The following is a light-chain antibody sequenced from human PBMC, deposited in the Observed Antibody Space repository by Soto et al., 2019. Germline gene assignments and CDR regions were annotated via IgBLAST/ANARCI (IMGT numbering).Light chain of an antibody. CDR2: DNN. J-gene: IGLJ1*01. CDR1: SSNIGAGYD. Sequence: QSVLTQPPSVSGAPGQRVTISCTGSSSNIGAGYDVHWYQQLPGTAPKLLIYDNNNRPSGVPDRFSGSKSGTSASLAITGLQAEDEADYYCQSYGSFVVVFGTGTKLTVL. CDR3: QSYGSFVVV. V-gene: IGLV1-40*01.